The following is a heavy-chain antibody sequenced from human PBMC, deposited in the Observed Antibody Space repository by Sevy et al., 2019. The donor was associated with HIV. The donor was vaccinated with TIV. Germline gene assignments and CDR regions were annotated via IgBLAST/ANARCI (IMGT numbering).Heavy chain of an antibody. D-gene: IGHD2-21*02. J-gene: IGHJ4*02. Sequence: LSLTCAASGFTFSDYDMHWVRQAPGKGLEWVAVMSHDGNYKNHADSVKVRFTISRDNFKNTLYLQMNSLRVEDTAVYFCARLFSCGGDCYYLDYWGQRAPVTVSS. V-gene: IGHV3-30*04. CDR1: GFTFSDYD. CDR2: MSHDGNYK. CDR3: ARLFSCGGDCYYLDY.